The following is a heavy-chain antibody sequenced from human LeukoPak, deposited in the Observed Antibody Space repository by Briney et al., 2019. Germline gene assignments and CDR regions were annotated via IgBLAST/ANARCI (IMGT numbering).Heavy chain of an antibody. J-gene: IGHJ6*03. D-gene: IGHD3-10*01. V-gene: IGHV3-23*01. CDR1: GFTLSSYA. CDR3: AKVMKGSERLTMVRGVIIKTAGLYYMDV. Sequence: GGSLRLSCAASGFTLSSYAMSWVRQAPGKGLEWVSSISDSGGSTNYADSVKGRFIISRDNSKNTVYLQMNSLRADDTAVYYCAKVMKGSERLTMVRGVIIKTAGLYYMDVWGKGTTVTVSS. CDR2: ISDSGGST.